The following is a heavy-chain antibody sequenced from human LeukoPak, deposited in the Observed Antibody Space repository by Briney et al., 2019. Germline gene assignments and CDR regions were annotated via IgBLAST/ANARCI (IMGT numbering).Heavy chain of an antibody. D-gene: IGHD3-10*01. CDR1: GFTFSRYG. CDR3: ARESMVRGITDY. V-gene: IGHV3-30*03. Sequence: QTGGSLRLSCAASGFTFSRYGMHWVRQAPGKGLEWVAVISYDGSNKYYADSVKGRFTISRDNAKNSLYLQMNSLRAEDTAVYYCARESMVRGITDYWGQGTLVTVSS. J-gene: IGHJ4*02. CDR2: ISYDGSNK.